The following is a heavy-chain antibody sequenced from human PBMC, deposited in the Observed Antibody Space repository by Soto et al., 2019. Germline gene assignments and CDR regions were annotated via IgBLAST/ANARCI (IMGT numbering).Heavy chain of an antibody. J-gene: IGHJ4*02. Sequence: GASVKVSCKASGYTFNAYHIYWVRQAPGEGLEWMGWINPNSGGTIFSQTFQGRLTMTRDTSISTAYLELNSLRSDDTAVYYCARMGSGLFYLDLWGQGTLVTVSS. CDR2: INPNSGGT. V-gene: IGHV1-2*02. D-gene: IGHD6-19*01. CDR1: GYTFNAYH. CDR3: ARMGSGLFYLDL.